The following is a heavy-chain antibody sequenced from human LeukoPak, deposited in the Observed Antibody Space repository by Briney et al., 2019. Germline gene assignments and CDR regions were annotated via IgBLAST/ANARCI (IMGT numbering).Heavy chain of an antibody. V-gene: IGHV4-4*07. CDR1: GGSVRDNY. Sequence: SETLSLTCTVSGGSVRDNYWSWIRQPPGKGLEWIGRVYTGRIPNYNSSLKSRVALSLDTSKNQFSMNLSSVSAADTAVYFCARGSSFSGFDYWGQGALVTVSS. CDR2: VYTGRIP. CDR3: ARGSSFSGFDY. J-gene: IGHJ4*02. D-gene: IGHD1-26*01.